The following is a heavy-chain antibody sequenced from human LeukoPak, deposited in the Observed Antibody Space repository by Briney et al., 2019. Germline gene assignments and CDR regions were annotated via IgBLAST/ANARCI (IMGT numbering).Heavy chain of an antibody. CDR3: ARGGGYSGYYFDY. CDR2: INHSGST. D-gene: IGHD5-12*01. CDR1: GGSFSGYY. Sequence: SETLSLTCTVYGGSFSGYYWSWIRQPPGKGLEWIGEINHSGSTNYNPSLKSRVTISVDTSKNQFSLKLSSVTAADTAVYYCARGGGYSGYYFDYWGQGTLVTVSS. V-gene: IGHV4-34*01. J-gene: IGHJ4*02.